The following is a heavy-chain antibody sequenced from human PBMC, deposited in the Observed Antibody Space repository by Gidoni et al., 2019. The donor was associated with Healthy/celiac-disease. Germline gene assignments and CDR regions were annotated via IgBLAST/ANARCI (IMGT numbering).Heavy chain of an antibody. D-gene: IGHD2-21*01. CDR2: IYHSVRT. V-gene: IGHV4-4*02. CDR1: GGSTSSSNW. CDR3: ARGLAYPLWSVGMDV. Sequence: QVQLQESGPGLVKPSGTLSLTCAVSGGSTSSSNWWSGVRQPPGKGLEWIGEIYHSVRTNYNPSLKSRVTISVDKSKNQFSLKLSSVTAADTAVYYCARGLAYPLWSVGMDVWGQGTTVTVSS. J-gene: IGHJ6*02.